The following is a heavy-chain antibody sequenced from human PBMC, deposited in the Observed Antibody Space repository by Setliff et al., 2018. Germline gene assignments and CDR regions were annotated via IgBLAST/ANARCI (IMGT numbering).Heavy chain of an antibody. J-gene: IGHJ4*02. CDR1: GSAISSGHY. CDR2: ALDDGRA. D-gene: IGHD2-15*01. Sequence: SETLSLTCAVSGSAISSGHYWGWIRQSPGRGLEWIGSALDDGRASYNESFEGRVTISVDTSKNQFSLRLISVTAADTAVYYCARGGTFRYFDYWGQGTPVTVSS. CDR3: ARGGTFRYFDY. V-gene: IGHV4-38-2*01.